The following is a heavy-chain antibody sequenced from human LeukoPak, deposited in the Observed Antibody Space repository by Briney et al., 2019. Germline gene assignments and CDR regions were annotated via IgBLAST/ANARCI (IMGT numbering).Heavy chain of an antibody. CDR3: AGVRCSSTSCYQPRFDY. CDR2: IYYSGST. CDR1: GGSISSYY. D-gene: IGHD2-2*01. J-gene: IGHJ4*02. Sequence: SETLSLTCTVTGGSISSYYWSWIRQPPGKGLEWIGYIYYSGSTNYNPSLKSRVTISVDTSKNQFSLKLSSVTAADTAVYYCAGVRCSSTSCYQPRFDYWGQGTLVTVSS. V-gene: IGHV4-59*01.